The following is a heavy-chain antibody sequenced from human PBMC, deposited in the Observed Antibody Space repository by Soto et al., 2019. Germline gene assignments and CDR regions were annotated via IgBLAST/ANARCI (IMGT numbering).Heavy chain of an antibody. CDR3: ARGRITDLGTFDY. Sequence: ASVKVSCKASGYTFTNYDISWLRQAPGQGLEWMGWSSPYNGNTNYAHTFQGRVTMTADTSASSGYMELRSLRSDDTAVYFCARGRITDLGTFDYWGQGTLVTVSS. CDR2: SSPYNGNT. V-gene: IGHV1-18*01. CDR1: GYTFTNYD. J-gene: IGHJ4*02. D-gene: IGHD1-20*01.